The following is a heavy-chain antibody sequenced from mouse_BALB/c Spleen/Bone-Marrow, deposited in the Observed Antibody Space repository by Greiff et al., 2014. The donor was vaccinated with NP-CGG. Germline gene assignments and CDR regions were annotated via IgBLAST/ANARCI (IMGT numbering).Heavy chain of an antibody. Sequence: VQLVESGAELAKPRASVKMSCKASGYTFTNYWMHWVKQRPGQGLEWIGYIDPSTGYTEYNQKFKDKATLTADKSSSTAYMQLSSLTSEDSAVYYCARGGFYDGYSYWGQGTLVTVSA. V-gene: IGHV1-7*01. CDR1: GYTFTNYW. CDR3: ARGGFYDGYSY. D-gene: IGHD2-3*01. J-gene: IGHJ3*01. CDR2: IDPSTGYT.